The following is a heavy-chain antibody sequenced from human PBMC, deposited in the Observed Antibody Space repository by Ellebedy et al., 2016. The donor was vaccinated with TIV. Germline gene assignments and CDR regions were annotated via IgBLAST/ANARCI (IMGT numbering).Heavy chain of an antibody. CDR3: ARARGISRYFDWPTSPPYI. CDR1: GGSFSDYD. CDR2: INRRGSS. D-gene: IGHD3-9*01. V-gene: IGHV4-34*01. Sequence: MPSETLSLTCAVYGGSFSDYDWNWIRQPPGKGLEWIGEINRRGSSNYNPSLKSRVTIPVDTSNNQLSLNLSSVTAADTAVYYCARARGISRYFDWPTSPPYIWGQGTMVTVSS. J-gene: IGHJ3*02.